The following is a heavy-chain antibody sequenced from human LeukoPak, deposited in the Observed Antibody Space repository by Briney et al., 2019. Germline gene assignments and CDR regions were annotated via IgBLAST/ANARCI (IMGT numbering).Heavy chain of an antibody. CDR2: INWDGDNT. Sequence: PGGSLRLSCAASGFTFDDYTMHWVRHAPGKGLEWVSLINWDGDNTYYADSVKGRFTISRDNAKNSLYLQMNSLRAEDTAVYYCARDRVVDIWGQGTMVTVSS. V-gene: IGHV3-43*01. J-gene: IGHJ3*02. CDR3: ARDRVVDI. CDR1: GFTFDDYT.